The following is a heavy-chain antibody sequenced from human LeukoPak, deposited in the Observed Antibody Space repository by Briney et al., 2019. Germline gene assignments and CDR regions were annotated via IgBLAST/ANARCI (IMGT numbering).Heavy chain of an antibody. D-gene: IGHD6-13*01. CDR3: AKGSYSSTSSWGINAEYFQH. CDR1: GFTFSSYG. V-gene: IGHV3-30*18. J-gene: IGHJ1*01. CDR2: ISYDGSNK. Sequence: PGGSLRLSCAASGFTFSSYGMYWVRQAPGKGLEWVAVISYDGSNKYYADSVKGRFTISRDNSKNTLYLQMNSLRAEDTAVYYCAKGSYSSTSSWGINAEYFQHWGQGTLVTVSS.